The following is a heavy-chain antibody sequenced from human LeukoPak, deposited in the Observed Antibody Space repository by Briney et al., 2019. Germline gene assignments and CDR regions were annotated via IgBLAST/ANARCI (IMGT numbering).Heavy chain of an antibody. CDR1: GGSISSYY. CDR3: ARDRSLGEQLEFDY. Sequence: KPSETLSLTCTVSGGSISSYYRSWIRQPPGKGLEWIGYIYYSGSTNYNPSLKSRVTISVDTSKNQFSLKLSSVTAADTAVYYCARDRSLGEQLEFDYWGQGTLVTVSS. V-gene: IGHV4-59*01. J-gene: IGHJ4*02. D-gene: IGHD6-13*01. CDR2: IYYSGST.